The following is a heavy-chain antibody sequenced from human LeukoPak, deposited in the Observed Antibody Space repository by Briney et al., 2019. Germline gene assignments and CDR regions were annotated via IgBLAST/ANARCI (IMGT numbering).Heavy chain of an antibody. Sequence: GRSLTLSCAASGFTFSSYAMHWGRQAPGKGLEWVAVISYDGSNKYYADSVKGRFTISRDNSKNTLYLQMNSLRAEDTAVYYCARDGCSGGSCLDYWGQGTLVTVSS. CDR2: ISYDGSNK. D-gene: IGHD2-15*01. CDR3: ARDGCSGGSCLDY. J-gene: IGHJ4*02. V-gene: IGHV3-30*04. CDR1: GFTFSSYA.